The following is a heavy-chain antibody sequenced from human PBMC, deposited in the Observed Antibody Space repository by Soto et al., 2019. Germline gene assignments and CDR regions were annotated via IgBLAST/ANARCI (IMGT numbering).Heavy chain of an antibody. Sequence: GGSLRLSCTASGFTFGDYAMSWVRQAPGKGLEWVGFIRSKAYGGTTEYAATVKGTFTISRDDTKSIAYLQMNSQKTEDTAVYYCTKATIQPWSVFDYWGQGTLVTVSS. D-gene: IGHD5-18*01. CDR1: GFTFGDYA. CDR3: TKATIQPWSVFDY. CDR2: IRSKAYGGTT. V-gene: IGHV3-49*04. J-gene: IGHJ4*02.